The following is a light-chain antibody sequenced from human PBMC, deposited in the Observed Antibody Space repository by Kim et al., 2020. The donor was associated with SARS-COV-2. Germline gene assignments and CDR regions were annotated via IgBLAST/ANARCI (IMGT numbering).Light chain of an antibody. CDR2: QAS. CDR3: QQYSDFWT. J-gene: IGKJ1*01. V-gene: IGKV1-5*03. Sequence: SAYVRDRVTITCRASQNIGTWLAWYQHKSGKAPKLLIYQASNVQSGVPSRFSGSGSGTEFTLTISSLQPDDFATYYCQQYSDFWTFGQGTKVDIK. CDR1: QNIGTW.